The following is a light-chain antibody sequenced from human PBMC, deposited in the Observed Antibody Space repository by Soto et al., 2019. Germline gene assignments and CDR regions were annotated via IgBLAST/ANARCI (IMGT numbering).Light chain of an antibody. CDR2: DVS. CDR1: SSDVGGYNY. V-gene: IGLV2-14*01. J-gene: IGLJ2*01. CDR3: SSYTSSSSLV. Sequence: QSVLTQPASVSGSPGQSLTISCTGTSSDVGGYNYVSWYQQHPGKAPKLMLYDVSNRPSGVSNRFSGSKSGNTASLTISGLQAEDEADYYCSSYTSSSSLVFGGGKTLTVL.